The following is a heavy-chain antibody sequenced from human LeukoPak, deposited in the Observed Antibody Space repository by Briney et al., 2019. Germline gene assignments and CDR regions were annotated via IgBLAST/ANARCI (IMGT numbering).Heavy chain of an antibody. J-gene: IGHJ4*02. D-gene: IGHD5-12*01. CDR1: GGSISSSSYY. CDR3: ARYHNGYDDY. CDR2: IYYSGST. V-gene: IGHV4-39*07. Sequence: PSETLSLTCTVSGGSISSSSYYWGGIRQPPGKGLEWIGSIYYSGSTYYNPSLKSRVTISVDTSKNQFSLKLRSVTGADTAVYYCARYHNGYDDYWGQGSLVTVSS.